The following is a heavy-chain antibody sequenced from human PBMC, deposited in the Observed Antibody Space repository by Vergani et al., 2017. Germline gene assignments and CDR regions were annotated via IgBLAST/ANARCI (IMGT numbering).Heavy chain of an antibody. CDR1: GGSFTSYH. CDR3: ARVKTETNGHLYYYDYMDV. V-gene: IGHV4-34*01. D-gene: IGHD1-1*01. CDR2: IDHTGRP. Sequence: QVQLQQWGGGLLKPSETLSLTCVVNGGSFTSYHWTWIRQSPGEGLEWVGDIDHTGRPDYNPSLKSLLTMSVDKSRNRFSLTLNSVTATDTAIYFCARVKTETNGHLYYYDYMDVWGQGTAVTVS. J-gene: IGHJ6*03.